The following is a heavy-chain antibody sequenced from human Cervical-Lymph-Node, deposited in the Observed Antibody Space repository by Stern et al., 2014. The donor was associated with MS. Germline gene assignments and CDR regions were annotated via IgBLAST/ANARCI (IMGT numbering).Heavy chain of an antibody. Sequence: QLQLQESGPGLVKPSATLSLTCTVSGGSVSSGSYYWNWIRQPPGKGLEWIGYIYYSGSTNYNPSLKSRVTMSVDTSKNLFSLKLSSVTAADTALYYCATDWATEHAFDIWGQGTMVTVSS. V-gene: IGHV4-61*01. J-gene: IGHJ3*02. CDR2: IYYSGST. CDR3: ATDWATEHAFDI. D-gene: IGHD1-26*01. CDR1: GGSVSSGSYY.